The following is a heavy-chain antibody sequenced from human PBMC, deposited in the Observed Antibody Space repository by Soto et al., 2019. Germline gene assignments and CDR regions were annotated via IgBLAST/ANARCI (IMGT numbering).Heavy chain of an antibody. CDR3: ARGERALTRAAAGTGYYYYYMDV. CDR2: IYYSGST. J-gene: IGHJ6*03. Sequence: QSQTLSLTCTVSGGSISSYYWSWIRQPPGKGLEWIGYIYYSGSTNYNPSLKSRVTISVDTSKNQFSLKLSSVTAADTAVYYCARGERALTRAAAGTGYYYYYMDVWGKGTTVTVSS. CDR1: GGSISSYY. D-gene: IGHD6-13*01. V-gene: IGHV4-59*01.